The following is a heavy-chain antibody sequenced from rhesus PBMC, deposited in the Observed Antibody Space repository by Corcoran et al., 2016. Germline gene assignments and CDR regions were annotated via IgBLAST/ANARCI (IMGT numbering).Heavy chain of an antibody. CDR3: AKDGGNFGGYGLDS. Sequence: EVQLVETGGGLVQPGGSLRLPCAASGFTFSSYGMGWVRQAPGKGLEWVSGISYTGGSTYYADSVKGRFTISRDNSKNTLSLQMNSLRAEDTAVYYCAKDGGNFGGYGLDSWGQGVVVTVSS. V-gene: IGHV3S5*01. D-gene: IGHD4-35*01. CDR2: ISYTGGST. CDR1: GFTFSSYG. J-gene: IGHJ6*01.